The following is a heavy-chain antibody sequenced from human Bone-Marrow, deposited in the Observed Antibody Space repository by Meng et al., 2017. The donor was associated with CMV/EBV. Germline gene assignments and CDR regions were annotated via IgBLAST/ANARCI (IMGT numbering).Heavy chain of an antibody. Sequence: GESFKVPCAVSGFSFEIYSMNRVRQAPGKGLEWLSYISTTGFTIHYADSVKGRFTISRDNAKNSVFLQMSSLRAEDTAVYYCARESPSVSYYYGMDVWGQGTTVTVSS. J-gene: IGHJ6*02. V-gene: IGHV3-48*04. CDR3: ARESPSVSYYYGMDV. CDR2: ISTTGFTI. D-gene: IGHD5/OR15-5a*01. CDR1: GFSFEIYS.